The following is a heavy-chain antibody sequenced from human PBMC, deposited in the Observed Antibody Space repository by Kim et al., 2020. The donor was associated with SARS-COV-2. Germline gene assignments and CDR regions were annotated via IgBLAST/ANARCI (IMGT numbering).Heavy chain of an antibody. J-gene: IGHJ4*02. V-gene: IGHV4-61*01. CDR3: ARVRLELHNYFDY. D-gene: IGHD1-7*01. CDR1: SGSVSSGTYY. Sequence: SETLSLTCTVSSGSVSSGTYYWTWIRQPPGKGLEWIGYIDYSGGTNYNPSLKSRVTISVDTSKNQFSLKLSSVTVADTAVYYCARVRLELHNYFDYWGQGTLVTVSS. CDR2: IDYSGGT.